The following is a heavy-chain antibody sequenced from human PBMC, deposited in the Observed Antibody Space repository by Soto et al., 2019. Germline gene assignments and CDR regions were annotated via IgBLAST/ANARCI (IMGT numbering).Heavy chain of an antibody. V-gene: IGHV3-21*06. Sequence: GGSLRLSCAPSGLSFSTHSMNWVRQAPGKGLEWVSSISSSSYYIYYADSVKGRFTISRDNAKNTLFLQMNSLRADDTAVYYCARNRDPSSKTHGMDVWGQGTTVTVSS. CDR1: GLSFSTHS. CDR3: ARNRDPSSKTHGMDV. CDR2: ISSSSYYI. J-gene: IGHJ6*02.